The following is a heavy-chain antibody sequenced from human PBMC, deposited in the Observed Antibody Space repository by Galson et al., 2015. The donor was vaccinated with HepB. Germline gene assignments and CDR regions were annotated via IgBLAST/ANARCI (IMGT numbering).Heavy chain of an antibody. CDR1: GYTFTSYY. V-gene: IGHV1-46*01. CDR3: ARDGGQFVRPDWYFDL. D-gene: IGHD3-16*01. J-gene: IGHJ2*01. Sequence: SCKASGYTFTSYYMHWVRQAPGQGLEWMGIINPSGGSTSYAQKFQGRVTMTRDTSTSTVYMELSSLRSEDTAVYYCARDGGQFVRPDWYFDLWGRGTLVTVSS. CDR2: INPSGGST.